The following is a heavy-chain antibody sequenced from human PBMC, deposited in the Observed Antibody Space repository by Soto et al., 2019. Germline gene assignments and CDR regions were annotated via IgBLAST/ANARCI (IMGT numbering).Heavy chain of an antibody. J-gene: IGHJ4*02. Sequence: TLSLTCTVSGGSISSYYWSWIRQPPGKGLEWIGYIYYSGSTNYNPSLKSRVTISVDTSKNQFSLKLSSVTAADTAVYYCAGGPYYYDSSGYYPPGYWGQGTLVTVSS. CDR2: IYYSGST. V-gene: IGHV4-59*01. D-gene: IGHD3-22*01. CDR3: AGGPYYYDSSGYYPPGY. CDR1: GGSISSYY.